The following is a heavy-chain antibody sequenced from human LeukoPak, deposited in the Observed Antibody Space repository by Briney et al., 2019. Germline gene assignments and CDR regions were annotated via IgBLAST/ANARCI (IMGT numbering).Heavy chain of an antibody. CDR3: ARMGGRFGYSYGGLDY. V-gene: IGHV3-23*01. Sequence: GGSLRLSCAASGFTFSSYAMSWVRQAPGKGLEWVSAISGSGGSIYYADSAKGRFTISRDNSKNTLYLQMNSLRAEDTAVYYCARMGGRFGYSYGGLDYWGQGTLVTVSS. J-gene: IGHJ4*02. CDR2: ISGSGGSI. CDR1: GFTFSSYA. D-gene: IGHD5-18*01.